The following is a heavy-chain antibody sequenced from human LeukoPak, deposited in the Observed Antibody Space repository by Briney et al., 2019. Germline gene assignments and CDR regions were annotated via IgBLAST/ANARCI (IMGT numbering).Heavy chain of an antibody. CDR3: TTDGDYGSGSPDY. J-gene: IGHJ4*02. CDR2: IKSKTDGGTT. CDR1: GFSFSNAW. D-gene: IGHD3-10*01. Sequence: PGGSLRLPCAASGFSFSNAWMSWVRQAPGKGLEWVGRIKSKTDGGTTDYAAPVKGRFTISRDDSKTTLYLRMNSLKTEDTAVYYCTTDGDYGSGSPDYWGQGTLVTVSS. V-gene: IGHV3-15*01.